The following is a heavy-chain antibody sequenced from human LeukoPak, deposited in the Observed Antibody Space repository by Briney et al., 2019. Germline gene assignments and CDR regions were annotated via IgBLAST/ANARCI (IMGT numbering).Heavy chain of an antibody. CDR1: GGSFSGYY. J-gene: IGHJ4*02. V-gene: IGHV4-34*01. D-gene: IGHD3-22*01. CDR3: ARLGGYYDPPGY. Sequence: SETLSLTCAVYGGSFSGYYWSWIRQAPGKGLEWIGEINHSGSTDYNPSLKSRVTISVDPPKKQFFLNLSSVTAADTAVYYCARLGGYYDPPGYWGQGTLVTVSS. CDR2: INHSGST.